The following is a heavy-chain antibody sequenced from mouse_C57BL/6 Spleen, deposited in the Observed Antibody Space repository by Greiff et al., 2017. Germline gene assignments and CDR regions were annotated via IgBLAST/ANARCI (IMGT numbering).Heavy chain of an antibody. J-gene: IGHJ2*01. CDR3: ARWDNWDAYFDY. CDR1: GYTFTSYW. V-gene: IGHV1-53*01. Sequence: QVQLQQPGTELVKPGASVKLSCKASGYTFTSYWMHWVKQRPGQGLEWIGNINPSNGGTNYNEKFKSKATLTVDKSSSTAYMQLSSLTSEDSAVYYYARWDNWDAYFDYWGQGTTLTVSS. D-gene: IGHD4-1*01. CDR2: INPSNGGT.